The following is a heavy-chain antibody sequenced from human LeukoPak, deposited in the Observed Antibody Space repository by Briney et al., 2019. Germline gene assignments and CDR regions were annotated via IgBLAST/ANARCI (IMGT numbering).Heavy chain of an antibody. J-gene: IGHJ6*01. CDR1: GFTFSTYA. CDR3: AKMKGHPLPKYYMDV. V-gene: IGHV3-23*01. D-gene: IGHD1-26*01. CDR2: ISDSGGRT. Sequence: GGSLRLSCAASGFTFSTYAMTWVRQAPGKGLEWVSSISDSGGRTFYEDSVKGRFTISRDNSKNTLYLEMNSLRAEDTAIYYCAKMKGHPLPKYYMDVWGQGTTVTVSS.